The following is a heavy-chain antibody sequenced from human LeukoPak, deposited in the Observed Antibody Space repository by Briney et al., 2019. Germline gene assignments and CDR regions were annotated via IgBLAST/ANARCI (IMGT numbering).Heavy chain of an antibody. J-gene: IGHJ6*03. V-gene: IGHV1-18*01. CDR2: ISAYNGNT. CDR3: AREVVPAALYYYYYMDV. Sequence: ASLKVSCKASGYTFTSYGISWVRQAPGQGLEWMGWISAYNGNTNYAQKLQGRVTMTTDTSTSTAYMELRSLRSDDTAVYYCAREVVPAALYYYYYMDVWGKGTTVTVSS. CDR1: GYTFTSYG. D-gene: IGHD2-2*01.